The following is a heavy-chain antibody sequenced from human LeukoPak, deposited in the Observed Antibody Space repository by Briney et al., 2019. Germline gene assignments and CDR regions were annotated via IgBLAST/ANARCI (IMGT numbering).Heavy chain of an antibody. CDR2: IYYSGST. CDR1: GGSISSSGYY. D-gene: IGHD5-12*01. J-gene: IGHJ4*02. CDR3: ARDQPHHSGYDSPSFDY. Sequence: SETLSLTCTVSGGSISSSGYYWGWIRQPPGKGLEWIGSIYYSGSTYYNPSLKSRVTISVDTSKSQFSLKLSSVTAADTAVYYCARDQPHHSGYDSPSFDYWGQGTLVTVSS. V-gene: IGHV4-39*07.